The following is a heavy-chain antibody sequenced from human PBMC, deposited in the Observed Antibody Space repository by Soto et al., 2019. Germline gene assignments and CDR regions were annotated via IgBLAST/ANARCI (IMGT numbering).Heavy chain of an antibody. Sequence: RVSLRLSCAASGFTFSSYGMHWVRQAPGKGLEWVAVISYDGSNKYYADSVKGRFTISRDNSKNTLYLQMNSLRAEDTAVYYRAKDGSAYYYYCMDVWCQGTTVTVP. V-gene: IGHV3-30*18. CDR1: GFTFSSYG. CDR2: ISYDGSNK. CDR3: AKDGSAYYYYCMDV. D-gene: IGHD1-26*01. J-gene: IGHJ6*02.